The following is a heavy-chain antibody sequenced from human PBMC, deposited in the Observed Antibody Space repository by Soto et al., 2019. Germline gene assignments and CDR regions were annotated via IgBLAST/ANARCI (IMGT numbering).Heavy chain of an antibody. V-gene: IGHV3-23*01. D-gene: IGHD3-22*01. CDR1: GFTFSSYA. CDR2: ISGSGGST. J-gene: IGHJ4*02. CDR3: AKIYVSSVYYSFGFDY. Sequence: EVQLLESGGGLVQPGGSLRLSCAASGFTFSSYAMSWVRQAPGKGLEWVSAISGSGGSTYYADSVKGRFTISRDNSKNTLYLQMNSLGAEVSAVYYWAKIYVSSVYYSFGFDYWGQGPLVTVSS.